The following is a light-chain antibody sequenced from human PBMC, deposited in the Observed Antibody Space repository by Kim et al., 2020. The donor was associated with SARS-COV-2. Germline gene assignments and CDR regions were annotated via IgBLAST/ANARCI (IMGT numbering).Light chain of an antibody. J-gene: IGKJ4*01. CDR1: QSVLFSSNNKNY. CDR3: QQYYTTPQLT. CDR2: WAS. V-gene: IGKV4-1*01. Sequence: DIVMTQSPDSLAVSLGERATINCKSSQSVLFSSNNKNYLAWYQQKPGQPPKLLIYWASTRDSGVPDRFSGSGSGTDFTLTISSLQAEDVAVYYCQQYYTTPQLTFGGGTQLEI.